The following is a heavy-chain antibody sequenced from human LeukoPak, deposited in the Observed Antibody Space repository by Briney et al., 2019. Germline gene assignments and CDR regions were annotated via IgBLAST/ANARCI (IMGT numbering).Heavy chain of an antibody. CDR1: GYTFTSYD. Sequence: ASVKVSCKASGYTFTSYDINWVRQATGQGLEWMGWMNPNSGNTGYAQKFQGRVTMTRNTSISTAYMELSSLRSEDTAVYYCARGPTFLLTTVTTYYFDYWGQGTLVTVSS. CDR2: MNPNSGNT. V-gene: IGHV1-8*01. CDR3: ARGPTFLLTTVTTYYFDY. J-gene: IGHJ4*02. D-gene: IGHD4-17*01.